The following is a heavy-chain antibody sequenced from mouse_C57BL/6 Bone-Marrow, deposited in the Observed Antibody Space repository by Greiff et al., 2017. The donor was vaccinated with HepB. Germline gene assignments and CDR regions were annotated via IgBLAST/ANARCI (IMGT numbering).Heavy chain of an antibody. D-gene: IGHD6-1*01. CDR3: ARAVLYYFDY. J-gene: IGHJ2*01. V-gene: IGHV1-50*01. CDR2: IDPSDSYT. CDR1: GYTFTSYW. Sequence: LQQPGAELVKPGASVKLSCKASGYTFTSYWMQWVKQRPGQGLEWIGEIDPSDSYTNYNQKFKGKATLTVDTSSSTAYMQLSSLTSEDSAVYYCARAVLYYFDYWGQGTTLTVSS.